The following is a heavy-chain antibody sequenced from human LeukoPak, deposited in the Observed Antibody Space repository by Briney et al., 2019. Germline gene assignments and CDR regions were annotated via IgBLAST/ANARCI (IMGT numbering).Heavy chain of an antibody. D-gene: IGHD2-2*01. J-gene: IGHJ5*02. CDR3: ARVPASQYQLAKGPTPKNWFDP. Sequence: SETLSLTCTVSGGSISSYYWSWIRQPPGKGLEWIGYIYYSGSTNYNPSLKSRVTIPVDTSKNQFSLKLSSVTAADTAVYYCARVPASQYQLAKGPTPKNWFDPWGQGTLVTVSS. CDR1: GGSISSYY. CDR2: IYYSGST. V-gene: IGHV4-59*12.